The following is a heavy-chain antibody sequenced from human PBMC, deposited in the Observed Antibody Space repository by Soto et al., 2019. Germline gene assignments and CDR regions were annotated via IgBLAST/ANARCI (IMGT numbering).Heavy chain of an antibody. D-gene: IGHD6-6*01. J-gene: IGHJ4*02. V-gene: IGHV3-11*06. CDR3: ARIKYSSSSGGFDY. CDR2: ISSSSSYT. Sequence: PGGSLRLSCAASGFTFSDYYMSWIRQAPGKGLEWVSYISSSSSYTNYADSVKGRFTISRDNAKNSLYLQMNSLRAEDTAVYYCARIKYSSSSGGFDYWGQGTLVTVSS. CDR1: GFTFSDYY.